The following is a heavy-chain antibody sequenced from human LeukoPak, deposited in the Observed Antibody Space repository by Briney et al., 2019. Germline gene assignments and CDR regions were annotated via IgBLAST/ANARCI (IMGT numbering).Heavy chain of an antibody. Sequence: PGRSLRLSCAASGFNFSSYGMHWVRQAPGKGLEWVAFIRPDASKEYHADSVKGRFIISRDNSKKILYLQMNSLRVEDTAMYYCAKGAGLFDVWGQGAMVIVSS. J-gene: IGHJ3*01. CDR2: IRPDASKE. CDR3: AKGAGLFDV. CDR1: GFNFSSYG. V-gene: IGHV3-30*02.